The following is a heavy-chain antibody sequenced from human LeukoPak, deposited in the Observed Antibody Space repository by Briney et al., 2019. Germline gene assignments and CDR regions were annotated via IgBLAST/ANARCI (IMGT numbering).Heavy chain of an antibody. CDR1: GGSFSGYY. V-gene: IGHV4-34*01. CDR3: ARGQLKYDYVWGSYRYDYFDY. J-gene: IGHJ4*02. Sequence: SETLSLTCAVYGGSFSGYYWSWIRQPPGKGLEWIGEINHSGSTNYNPSLKSRVTISVDTSKNQLSLKLSSVTAADTAVYYCARGQLKYDYVWGSYRYDYFDYWGQGTLVTVSS. D-gene: IGHD3-16*02. CDR2: INHSGST.